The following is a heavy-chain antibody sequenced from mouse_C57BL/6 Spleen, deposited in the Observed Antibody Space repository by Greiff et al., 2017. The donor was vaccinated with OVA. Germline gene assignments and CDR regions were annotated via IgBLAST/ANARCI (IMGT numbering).Heavy chain of an antibody. V-gene: IGHV14-4*01. CDR2: IDPENGGT. Sequence: EVQLQQSGAELVRPGASVKLSCTASGFTIKDDYMHWVKQRPEQGLEWIGWIDPENGGTDYASKFQGKATMTADTSSNTAYLQLSSLTSEDTAVYYCTTSTGVASYYAMDYWGQGTSVTVSS. D-gene: IGHD1-1*01. J-gene: IGHJ4*01. CDR3: TTSTGVASYYAMDY. CDR1: GFTIKDDY.